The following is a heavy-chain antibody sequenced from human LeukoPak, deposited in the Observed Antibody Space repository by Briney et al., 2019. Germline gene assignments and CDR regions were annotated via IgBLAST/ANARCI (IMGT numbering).Heavy chain of an antibody. CDR2: ISVSGGST. J-gene: IGHJ4*02. CDR1: GFTFSSYA. D-gene: IGHD6-6*01. V-gene: IGHV3-23*01. CDR3: ARDLAARFLHY. Sequence: TGGSLRLSCAASGFTFSSYAMTWVRQAPGKGLEWVSGISVSGGSTYYADSVKGRFTISRDNSKNTLYLQMNSLRAEDTAVYYCARDLAARFLHYWGQGTLVTVSS.